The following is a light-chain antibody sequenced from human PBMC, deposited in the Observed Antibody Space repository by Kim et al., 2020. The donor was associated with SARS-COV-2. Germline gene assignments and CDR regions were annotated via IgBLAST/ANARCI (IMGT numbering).Light chain of an antibody. CDR3: QQSYNSPRT. V-gene: IGKV1-39*01. CDR2: AAS. Sequence: SVSGGDKVTIACRASQYIAIYLNWYQQKPGTAPQLLISAASSLQSGVPSRFSGTGSGTDFTLTISSLQLEDFATYSCQQSYNSPRTFGQGTKLEI. J-gene: IGKJ2*01. CDR1: QYIAIY.